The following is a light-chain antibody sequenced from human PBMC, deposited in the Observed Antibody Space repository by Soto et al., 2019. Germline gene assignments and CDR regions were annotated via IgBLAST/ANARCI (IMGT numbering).Light chain of an antibody. CDR1: QSVGSN. J-gene: IGKJ1*01. CDR3: QQYNNWPRT. CDR2: GAS. V-gene: IGKV3-15*01. Sequence: EIMMTQSPATLPVSPGQRVTLSCRASQSVGSNLAWYQQTPGQAPRLLIYGASTRATDVPARFSGSGSGTEFTLTINSLQSEDFAVYYCQQYNNWPRTFGQGTKV.